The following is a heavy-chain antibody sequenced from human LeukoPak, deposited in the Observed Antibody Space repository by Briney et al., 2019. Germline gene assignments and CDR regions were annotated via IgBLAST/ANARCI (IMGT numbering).Heavy chain of an antibody. V-gene: IGHV3-23*01. D-gene: IGHD2-8*01. Sequence: PGGSLTLSCAASGFIFSSYAMSWVRQAPGKGLEWVSTISGSGGSTYYADSVKGRFTISRDNSKNTVHLQMNSLRAEDTAVYYCAKDRSCTNDVCHGDFDYWGQGTLVTVSS. J-gene: IGHJ4*02. CDR2: ISGSGGST. CDR1: GFIFSSYA. CDR3: AKDRSCTNDVCHGDFDY.